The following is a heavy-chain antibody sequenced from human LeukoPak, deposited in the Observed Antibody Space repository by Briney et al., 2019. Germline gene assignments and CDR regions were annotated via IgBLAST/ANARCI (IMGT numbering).Heavy chain of an antibody. D-gene: IGHD3-3*01. CDR1: GFTFSDYY. CDR3: ARMDVLRFLEWLHFDY. V-gene: IGHV3-11*04. J-gene: IGHJ4*02. CDR2: ISSSGSTI. Sequence: SGGSLRLSCAASGFTFSDYYMSWIRQAPGKGLEWVSYISSSGSTIYYADSVKGRFTISRDNAKNSLYLQMNSLRAEDTAVYYCARMDVLRFLEWLHFDYWGQGTLVTVSS.